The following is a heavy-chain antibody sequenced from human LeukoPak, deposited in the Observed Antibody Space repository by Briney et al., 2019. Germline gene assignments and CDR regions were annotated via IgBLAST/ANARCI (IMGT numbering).Heavy chain of an antibody. J-gene: IGHJ4*02. Sequence: SGTLSLTCAVSDESITNRDWCSWVRQSPGRGLEWIGEISRTGATNYNPSLKSRVTISLDNSKNLLSLKLSSVTAADTAVYYCARRAAVAGTGFDYWGQGTLVTVSS. CDR2: ISRTGAT. D-gene: IGHD6-19*01. V-gene: IGHV4-4*02. CDR1: DESITNRDW. CDR3: ARRAAVAGTGFDY.